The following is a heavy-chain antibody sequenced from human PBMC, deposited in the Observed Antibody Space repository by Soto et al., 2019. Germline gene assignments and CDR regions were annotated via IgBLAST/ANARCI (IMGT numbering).Heavy chain of an antibody. CDR1: GFTFNNYW. V-gene: IGHV3-7*01. CDR2: MNQDGTIK. Sequence: GGSLRLSCAASGFTFNNYWLSWVRQAPGQGLEWVANMNQDGTIKYYVDSVKGRFTISRDNAENSLFLQMNSLRAEDTAVYYCTRDHQSTLDSYFDYWGQGALVPVSP. CDR3: TRDHQSTLDSYFDY. D-gene: IGHD3-3*02. J-gene: IGHJ4*02.